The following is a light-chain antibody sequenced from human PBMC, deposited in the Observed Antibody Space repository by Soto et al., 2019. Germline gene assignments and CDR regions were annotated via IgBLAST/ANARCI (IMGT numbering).Light chain of an antibody. V-gene: IGLV2-14*03. CDR2: DVN. Sequence: QSVLTQPASVSGSPGQSITISCTGTNSDVGDYRSVSWYQQHPGKAPKLVIYDVNNRPSGVSYRFSGSKSGNTASLTISGLQAEDEADYYCSSYTSTSTQVFGTGTKVTVL. CDR3: SSYTSTSTQV. CDR1: NSDVGDYRS. J-gene: IGLJ1*01.